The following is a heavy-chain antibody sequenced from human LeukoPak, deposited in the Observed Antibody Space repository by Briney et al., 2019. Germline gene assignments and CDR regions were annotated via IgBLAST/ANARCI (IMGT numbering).Heavy chain of an antibody. CDR1: GYTFTGYY. Sequence: ASVKVSCKASGYTFTGYYMHWVRQAPGQGLEWMGRINPNSGGTNYAQKFQGRVTMTTDTSTSTAYMELRSLRSDDTAVYYCARAKGPIAAAGTPRRSVFDYWGQGTLVTVSS. D-gene: IGHD6-13*01. V-gene: IGHV1-2*06. CDR3: ARAKGPIAAAGTPRRSVFDY. J-gene: IGHJ4*02. CDR2: INPNSGGT.